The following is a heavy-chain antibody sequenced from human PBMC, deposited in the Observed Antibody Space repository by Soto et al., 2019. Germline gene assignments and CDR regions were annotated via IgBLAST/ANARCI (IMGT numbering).Heavy chain of an antibody. Sequence: GGSLRLSCAASGFIFGSYAMSWVRQAPGKGLEWVSAMRANGGSTYYAESVKGRFTISRDNSKNTLYLQMNSLRVEDTAVYYCMRGISAPDYWGQGTLVTVSS. D-gene: IGHD3-10*01. CDR2: MRANGGST. CDR1: GFIFGSYA. CDR3: MRGISAPDY. V-gene: IGHV3-23*01. J-gene: IGHJ4*02.